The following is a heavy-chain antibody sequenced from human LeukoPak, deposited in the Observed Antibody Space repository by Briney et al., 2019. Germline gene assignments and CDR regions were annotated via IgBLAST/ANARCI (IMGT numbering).Heavy chain of an antibody. D-gene: IGHD3-10*01. Sequence: GGSLRLPCAASGFTFSSSAMSWVRQAPGKGLEWVSSISSSGSSSFYADSVKDRFAISRDNSKSTLYVQMNSLRAEDTAVYYCAKDSPGGIHRFDYWGQGTLVTVSS. CDR3: AKDSPGGIHRFDY. CDR2: ISSSGSSS. J-gene: IGHJ4*02. V-gene: IGHV3-23*01. CDR1: GFTFSSSA.